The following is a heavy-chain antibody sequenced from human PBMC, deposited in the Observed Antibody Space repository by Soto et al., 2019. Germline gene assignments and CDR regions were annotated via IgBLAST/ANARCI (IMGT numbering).Heavy chain of an antibody. CDR1: GGSISSSSYY. D-gene: IGHD3-10*01. CDR3: ARQGGVIWFGELGAFDY. J-gene: IGHJ4*02. Sequence: SETLSLTCTVSGGSISSSSYYWGWIRQPPGKGLEWIGSIYYSGSTYYNPSLKSRVTISLDKSKNQFSLKLTSVTAADTAMYYCARQGGVIWFGELGAFDYWGQGSLVTVSS. V-gene: IGHV4-39*01. CDR2: IYYSGST.